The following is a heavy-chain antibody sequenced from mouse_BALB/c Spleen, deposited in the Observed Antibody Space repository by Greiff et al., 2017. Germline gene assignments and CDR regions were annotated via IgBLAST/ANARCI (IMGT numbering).Heavy chain of an antibody. V-gene: IGHV1-20*02. CDR3: ARSVYDYDSAG. D-gene: IGHD2-4*01. Sequence: VQLQQSGPELVKPGASVKIYGKATGYSCTGDSMKWVMQSHGKSLEWIGRTNPYNGDTFYNQKFKGKATLTVDKSSSTAHMELRSLASEDSAVYYCARSVYDYDSAGWGEGTLVTVSA. CDR1: GYSCTGDS. J-gene: IGHJ3*01. CDR2: TNPYNGDT.